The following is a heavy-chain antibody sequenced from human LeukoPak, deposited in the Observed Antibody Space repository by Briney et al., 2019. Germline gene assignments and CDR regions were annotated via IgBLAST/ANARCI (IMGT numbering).Heavy chain of an antibody. V-gene: IGHV3-7*01. Sequence: GGSLRLSCTASGFSFSRYWLSWVRQAPGKGLEWVANIKFDGNEKYYVDSVKGRFTISRDNAKNSLYLQMNSLRAEDTAIYYCARLDEAFDNWGQGTLVTVSS. J-gene: IGHJ4*02. D-gene: IGHD5-24*01. CDR3: ARLDEAFDN. CDR1: GFSFSRYW. CDR2: IKFDGNEK.